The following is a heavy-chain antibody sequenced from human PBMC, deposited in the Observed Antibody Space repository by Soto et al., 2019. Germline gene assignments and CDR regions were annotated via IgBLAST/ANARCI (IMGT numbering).Heavy chain of an antibody. CDR1: GGSISSYY. CDR3: ARQDYDYFDY. CDR2: IYYSGST. J-gene: IGHJ4*02. D-gene: IGHD4-17*01. Sequence: SETLSLTCTVSGGSISSYYWSWIRQPPGKGLEWIGYIYYSGSTIYNPSLKSRVTISVDTSKNQFSLKLSSVTAADTAVYYCARQDYDYFDYWGQGTLVTVSS. V-gene: IGHV4-59*01.